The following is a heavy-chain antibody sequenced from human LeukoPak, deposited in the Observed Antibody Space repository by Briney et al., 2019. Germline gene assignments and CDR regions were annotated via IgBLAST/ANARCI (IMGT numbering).Heavy chain of an antibody. Sequence: PGGSLSPSCAASGFTFSSYAMSWVRQPPGEWLEWVSAISAIVGSTYYADSVKGRFTNSRDNSKTTLYPQMNSLRAEDTAVYYCAKEFSSGWYLSFEVYFDYWGQGTLVTVSS. V-gene: IGHV3-23*01. CDR3: AKEFSSGWYLSFEVYFDY. D-gene: IGHD6-19*01. CDR2: ISAIVGST. CDR1: GFTFSSYA. J-gene: IGHJ4*02.